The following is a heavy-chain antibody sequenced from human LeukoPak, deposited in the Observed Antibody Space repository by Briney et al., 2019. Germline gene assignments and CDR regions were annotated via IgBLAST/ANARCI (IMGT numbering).Heavy chain of an antibody. CDR3: AKGDGYNGWFDP. D-gene: IGHD5-24*01. V-gene: IGHV3-11*01. Sequence: GGSLRLSCAASGFTVSTNYMTWIRQAPGKGLEWVSYISSSGSTIYYADSVKGRFTISRDNAKNSLYLQMNSLRAEDTAVYYCAKGDGYNGWFDPWGQGTLVTVSS. CDR2: ISSSGSTI. J-gene: IGHJ5*02. CDR1: GFTVSTNY.